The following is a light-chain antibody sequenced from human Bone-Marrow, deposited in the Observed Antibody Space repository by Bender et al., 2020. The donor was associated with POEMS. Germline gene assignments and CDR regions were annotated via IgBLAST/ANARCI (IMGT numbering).Light chain of an antibody. CDR3: QAWDGNTLV. CDR1: KLGDKY. V-gene: IGLV3-1*01. Sequence: SYELTQPPSVSVSPGQTASITCSGDKLGDKYANWYQQKPGQSPVLVIYQDNKRPSGIPERFSGSNSGNTATLTISGTQAVDKSDYYCQAWDGNTLVFGGGTKVTVL. J-gene: IGLJ2*01. CDR2: QDN.